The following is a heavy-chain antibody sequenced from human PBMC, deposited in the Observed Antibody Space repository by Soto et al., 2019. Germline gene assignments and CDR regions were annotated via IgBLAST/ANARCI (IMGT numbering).Heavy chain of an antibody. Sequence: GGSLRLSCAASGFTFSSYGMHWVRQAPGKGLEWVAVIWYDGSNKYYADSLKGRFTISGDNSKNTLYLQMNSLRAEDTAVYYCARVAEDGDIAYYYYYYMDVWGKGTTVTVSS. V-gene: IGHV3-33*01. CDR2: IWYDGSNK. CDR3: ARVAEDGDIAYYYYYYMDV. J-gene: IGHJ6*03. D-gene: IGHD5-12*01. CDR1: GFTFSSYG.